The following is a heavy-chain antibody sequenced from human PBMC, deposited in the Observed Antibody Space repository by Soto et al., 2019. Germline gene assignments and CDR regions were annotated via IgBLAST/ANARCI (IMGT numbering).Heavy chain of an antibody. V-gene: IGHV3-23*01. CDR3: AKEGGTLGTSASYGFDY. Sequence: GGSLRLSCAASGFTFSSDAMSWVRQAPGKGLQWVSAISSSGGNTNYADSVKGRFTISRDNSENTVFLQMNSLRGEDTAVYYCAKEGGTLGTSASYGFDYWGQGSRVTVSS. CDR1: GFTFSSDA. J-gene: IGHJ4*02. CDR2: ISSSGGNT. D-gene: IGHD3-16*01.